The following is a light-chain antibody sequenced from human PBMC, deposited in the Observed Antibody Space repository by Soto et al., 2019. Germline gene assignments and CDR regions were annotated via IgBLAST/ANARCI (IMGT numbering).Light chain of an antibody. Sequence: QSALTQPASVSGSPGQAITISCTGTSSDVGGYDYVSWYQQHPGKDPKLMISEVSNRPSGVSNRFSGSKSGNTASLTISGLQAEDEADYYCSSYTSSSTYVCGTGTKVTVL. V-gene: IGLV2-14*01. CDR3: SSYTSSSTYV. J-gene: IGLJ1*01. CDR1: SSDVGGYDY. CDR2: EVS.